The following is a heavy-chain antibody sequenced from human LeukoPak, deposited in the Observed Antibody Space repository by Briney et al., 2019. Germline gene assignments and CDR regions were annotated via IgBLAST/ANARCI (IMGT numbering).Heavy chain of an antibody. CDR2: INPNSGGT. V-gene: IGHV1-2*04. Sequence: GASVKVSCKASGYTFTGYYMHWVRQAPGQGLEWMGWINPNSGGTNYAQKFQGWVTMTRDTSISTAYMELSRLRSDDTAVYYCATTMDYTYSSGRYPFDYWGQGTLVTVSS. CDR3: ATTMDYTYSSGRYPFDY. D-gene: IGHD6-19*01. J-gene: IGHJ4*02. CDR1: GYTFTGYY.